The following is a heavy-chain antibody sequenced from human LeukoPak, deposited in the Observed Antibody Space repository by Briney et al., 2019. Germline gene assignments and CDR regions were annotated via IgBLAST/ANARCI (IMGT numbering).Heavy chain of an antibody. Sequence: SETLSLTCTVSGYSISSGYYWGWIRQPPGKGLEWIGSLYHGGNTYSNPSLKSRVTISVDTSKNQFSLKLSSVTAADTAVFYCARGAQWELLPHAFDIWGQGTMVTVSS. J-gene: IGHJ3*02. CDR1: GYSISSGYY. CDR2: LYHGGNT. V-gene: IGHV4-38-2*02. D-gene: IGHD1-26*01. CDR3: ARGAQWELLPHAFDI.